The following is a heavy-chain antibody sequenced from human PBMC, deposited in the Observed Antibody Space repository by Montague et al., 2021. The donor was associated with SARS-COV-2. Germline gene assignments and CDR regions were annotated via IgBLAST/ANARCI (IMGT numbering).Heavy chain of an antibody. Sequence: SEILSLTCTVSGGSISGYYWSWIRQPPGKGLEWIGYIYYSGSTKYNPFLESRVTVSVDRSKNQVSLKVSSVTATDTAIYYCARRLDYWDSSGQRRHFDYWGQGTLATVSS. V-gene: IGHV4-59*08. CDR2: IYYSGST. D-gene: IGHD3-22*01. CDR1: GGSISGYY. CDR3: ARRLDYWDSSGQRRHFDY. J-gene: IGHJ4*02.